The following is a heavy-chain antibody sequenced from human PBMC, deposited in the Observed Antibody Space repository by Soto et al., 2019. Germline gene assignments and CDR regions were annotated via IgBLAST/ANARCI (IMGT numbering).Heavy chain of an antibody. Sequence: QLQLQESGPGLVKPSGTLSVTCAVSGGSISDSLWWNWVRQPPGKGLEWIGQIYQGGSAHYSPSLKSRVTISIDKSNNQLSLRLTSVTAADTAVYYCARPLHDKPAHYYGGLDVWGPGTTVTVSS. D-gene: IGHD3-22*01. CDR2: IYQGGSA. J-gene: IGHJ6*02. CDR1: GGSISDSLW. CDR3: ARPLHDKPAHYYGGLDV. V-gene: IGHV4-4*02.